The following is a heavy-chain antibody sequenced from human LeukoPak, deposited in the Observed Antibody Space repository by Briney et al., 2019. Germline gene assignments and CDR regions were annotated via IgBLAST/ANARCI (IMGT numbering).Heavy chain of an antibody. CDR2: IITIVGIS. Sequence: SVKVSCKASGGTFSSYVINWVRQAPGQGLEWMGRIITIVGISNYAQQFQGRITINADKFTSTAYMELSSLRSEDTAVYHCAPGTNTSSWTGAFDIWGQGTMVTVSS. V-gene: IGHV1-69*04. D-gene: IGHD6-13*01. CDR1: GGTFSSYV. CDR3: APGTNTSSWTGAFDI. J-gene: IGHJ3*02.